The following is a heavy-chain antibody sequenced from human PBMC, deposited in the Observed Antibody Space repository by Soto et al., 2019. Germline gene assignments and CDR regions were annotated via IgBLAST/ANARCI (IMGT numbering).Heavy chain of an antibody. V-gene: IGHV4-39*01. D-gene: IGHD1-1*01. Sequence: QLQLQESGPGLVKPSETLSLTCTVSGGSISSSSYYWVWIRHPPEKGLEWIGSTYYSGSTYYNPSLRSRATISVNTSKNQYSLMVSLVAAADTAVYCCATNGKPGQNCFDPWGQGTPVTVSS. CDR2: TYYSGST. CDR3: ATNGKPGQNCFDP. J-gene: IGHJ5*02. CDR1: GGSISSSSYY.